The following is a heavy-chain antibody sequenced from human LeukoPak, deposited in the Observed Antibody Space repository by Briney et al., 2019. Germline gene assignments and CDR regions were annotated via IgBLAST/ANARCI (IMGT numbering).Heavy chain of an antibody. V-gene: IGHV4-59*12. J-gene: IGHJ6*03. CDR1: GGSISSYY. CDR2: IYYSGST. CDR3: ARGPRLYYYYYMDV. D-gene: IGHD5/OR15-5a*01. Sequence: PSETLSLTCTVSGGSISSYYWSWIRQPPGKGLEWIGYIYYSGSTNYNPSLKSRVTISVDTSKNQFSLKLSSVTAADTAVYYCARGPRLYYYYYMDVWGKGTTVTVSS.